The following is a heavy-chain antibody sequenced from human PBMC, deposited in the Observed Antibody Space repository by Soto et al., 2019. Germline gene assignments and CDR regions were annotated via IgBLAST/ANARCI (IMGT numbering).Heavy chain of an antibody. CDR2: INPNSGGT. Sequence: ASVKVSCKASGYTFTGYYMHWVRQAPGQGLEWMGWINPNSGGTNYAQKFQGWVTMTRDTSISTAYMELSRLRSDDTAVYYCARDSKYCSGGSCYRYYYGMDVWGQGTTVTVSS. D-gene: IGHD2-15*01. CDR3: ARDSKYCSGGSCYRYYYGMDV. J-gene: IGHJ6*02. V-gene: IGHV1-2*04. CDR1: GYTFTGYY.